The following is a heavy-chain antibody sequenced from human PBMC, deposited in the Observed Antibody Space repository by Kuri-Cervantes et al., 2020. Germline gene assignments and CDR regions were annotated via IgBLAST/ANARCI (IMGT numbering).Heavy chain of an antibody. CDR3: AKEGDYGDYVDY. V-gene: IGHV3-30*01. CDR2: ISYDGSNK. CDR1: GFTFSSYA. D-gene: IGHD4-17*01. Sequence: GESLKISCAASGFTFSSYAMHWVRQAPGKGLEWVAVISYDGSNKYYADSVKGRFTISRDNSKNTLYLQMNSLRAEDTAVYYCAKEGDYGDYVDYWGQRTLVTVSS. J-gene: IGHJ4*02.